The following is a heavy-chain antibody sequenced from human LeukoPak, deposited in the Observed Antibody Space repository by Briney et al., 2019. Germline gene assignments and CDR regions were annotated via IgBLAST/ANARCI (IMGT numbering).Heavy chain of an antibody. CDR1: GFVFTGSY. V-gene: IGHV1-2*06. CDR2: IDPVTGDT. Sequence: ASVTVSCTAFGFVFTGSYIHWLRQAPGQGLEWMGRIDPVTGDTKLAQKFQGRVTLTRDTSSTTAYVEVSRLIFDDTAVYFCARTDGLDVWGQGTAVTVSS. J-gene: IGHJ6*02. CDR3: ARTDGLDV.